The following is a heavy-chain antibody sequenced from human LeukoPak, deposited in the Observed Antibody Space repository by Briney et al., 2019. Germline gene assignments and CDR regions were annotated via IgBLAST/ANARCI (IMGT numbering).Heavy chain of an antibody. Sequence: PGGSLRLSCAASGFTFSSYWMSWVRQAPGKGLEWVSVIYSGGSTYYADSVKGRFTISRDNSKNTLYLQMNSLRAEDTAVYYCARASLGDSPYYFDYWGQGTLVTVSS. CDR1: GFTFSSYW. CDR2: IYSGGST. J-gene: IGHJ4*02. V-gene: IGHV3-53*01. D-gene: IGHD4-17*01. CDR3: ARASLGDSPYYFDY.